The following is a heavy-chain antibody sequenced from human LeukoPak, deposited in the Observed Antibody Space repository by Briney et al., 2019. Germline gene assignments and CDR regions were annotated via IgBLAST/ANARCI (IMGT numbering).Heavy chain of an antibody. CDR3: ARDHSTHKRFDY. V-gene: IGHV1-18*01. Sequence: ASVKVSCKASGYTFTSYGISWVRQAPGQGPEWMGWISTYNGNTNYAQKLQGRVTMTTDTSTSTAYMELRSLRSDDTAVYYCARDHSTHKRFDYWGQGTLVTVSS. CDR2: ISTYNGNT. CDR1: GYTFTSYG. J-gene: IGHJ4*02. D-gene: IGHD6-13*01.